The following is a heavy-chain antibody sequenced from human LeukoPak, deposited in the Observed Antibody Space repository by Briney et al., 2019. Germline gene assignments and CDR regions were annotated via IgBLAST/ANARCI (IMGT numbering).Heavy chain of an antibody. V-gene: IGHV1-69*02. J-gene: IGHJ4*02. CDR3: ARGQSSANDRKGRTGLDS. CDR2: FVPGVGVS. CDR1: GGSFSTYP. Sequence: SVKVSCKHSGGSFSTYPITWVRQAPGHGREWMGRFVPGVGVSTYAQSFKGRVPFTADASTTTSFMEVASLNSDDTAVYYCARGQSSANDRKGRTGLDSWGQGTLVTVSS. D-gene: IGHD2-2*01.